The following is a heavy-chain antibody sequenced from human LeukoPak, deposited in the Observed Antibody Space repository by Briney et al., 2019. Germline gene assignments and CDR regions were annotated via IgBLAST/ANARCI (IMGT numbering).Heavy chain of an antibody. CDR1: GFTFSSYS. CDR3: ARGDVYSSGLDY. D-gene: IGHD6-19*01. Sequence: GGSLRLSCAASGFTFSSYSMNWVRQAPGKGLEWISSISSSSSYIYYADSVKGRFTISRDNAKNSLYLQMNSLRAEDTAVYYCARGDVYSSGLDYWGQGTLVTVSS. J-gene: IGHJ4*02. V-gene: IGHV3-21*01. CDR2: ISSSSSYI.